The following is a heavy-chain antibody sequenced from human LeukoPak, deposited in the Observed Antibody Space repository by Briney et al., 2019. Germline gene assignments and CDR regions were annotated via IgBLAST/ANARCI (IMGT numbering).Heavy chain of an antibody. J-gene: IGHJ6*03. CDR1: GFTFSSYA. Sequence: GGSLRLACAASGFTFSSYAMSWVRQAPGKGLEWVSAISGSGGSTYYADSVKGRFTISRDNSKNTLYLQMNSLRAADTAVYYCAKAPQSSRWYDYYYYMDVWGKATTVTVPS. D-gene: IGHD6-13*01. V-gene: IGHV3-23*01. CDR3: AKAPQSSRWYDYYYYMDV. CDR2: ISGSGGST.